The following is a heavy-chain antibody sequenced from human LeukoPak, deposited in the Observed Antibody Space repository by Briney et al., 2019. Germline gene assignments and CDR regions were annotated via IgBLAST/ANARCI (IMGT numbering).Heavy chain of an antibody. CDR2: IYYSRST. J-gene: IGHJ2*01. D-gene: IGHD3-22*01. Sequence: SETLSLTCTVSGGSINSYFWSWIRQPPGKGLEWIGYIYYSRSTDYNPSLKSRVTISVDTSKNQFSLKLSSVTAADTAVYYCARGTTYYYDSSRFDLWGRGTLVTVSS. V-gene: IGHV4-59*01. CDR1: GGSINSYF. CDR3: ARGTTYYYDSSRFDL.